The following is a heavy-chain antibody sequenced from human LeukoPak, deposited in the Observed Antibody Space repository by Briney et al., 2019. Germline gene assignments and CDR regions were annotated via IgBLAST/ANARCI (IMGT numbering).Heavy chain of an antibody. J-gene: IGHJ4*02. CDR3: ARDGDGIDY. CDR2: IYYSGST. CDR1: GGSFSGYY. D-gene: IGHD5-24*01. Sequence: SETLSLTCAVYGGSFSGYYWSWIRQPPGKGLEWIGYIYYSGSTNYNPSLKSRVTISVDTSKNQFSLKLSSVTAADTAVYYCARDGDGIDYWGQGTLVTASS. V-gene: IGHV4-59*01.